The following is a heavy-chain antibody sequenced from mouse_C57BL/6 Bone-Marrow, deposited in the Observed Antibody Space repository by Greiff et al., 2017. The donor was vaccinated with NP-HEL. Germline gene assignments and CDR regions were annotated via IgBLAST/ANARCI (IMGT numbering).Heavy chain of an antibody. CDR1: GFNIKDDY. D-gene: IGHD1-1*01. CDR3: TPLYYYGSSDHWYFDV. Sequence: EVQLQQSGAELVRPGASVKLSCTASGFNIKDDYMHWVKQRPEQGLVWIGWIDPENGDPEYASKFPGTATITADTSSNTAYLQLRRLTSENTAVYYSTPLYYYGSSDHWYFDVWGTGTTVTVSS. J-gene: IGHJ1*03. V-gene: IGHV14-4*01. CDR2: IDPENGDP.